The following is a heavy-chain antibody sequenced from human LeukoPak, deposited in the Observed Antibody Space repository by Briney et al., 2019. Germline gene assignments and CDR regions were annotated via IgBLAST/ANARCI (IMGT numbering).Heavy chain of an antibody. D-gene: IGHD3-16*02. CDR1: GGSVSSGSYY. V-gene: IGHV4-61*01. CDR2: IYDSGST. J-gene: IGHJ5*02. CDR3: ARDHDDYVWGSLRYNWFDP. Sequence: SETLSLTCTVSGGSVSSGSYYWSWIRQPPGKGLEWIGYIYDSGSTNYNPSLKSRVTISLDTSKNQFSLKLTSVTAADTAVYNCARDHDDYVWGSLRYNWFDPWGQGTLVTVSS.